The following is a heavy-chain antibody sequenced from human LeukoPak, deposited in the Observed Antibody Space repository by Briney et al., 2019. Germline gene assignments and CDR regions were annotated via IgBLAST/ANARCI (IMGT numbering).Heavy chain of an antibody. CDR1: GGSINSYY. CDR3: ARYVVVTAYFDY. V-gene: IGHV4-59*01. D-gene: IGHD2-21*02. Sequence: NPSETLSLTCTVSGGSINSYYWSWIRQPPGKGLEWIGYIYYSGSTNYNPSLKSRVTISVDTSKNQFSLKLSSVTAADTAVYYCARYVVVTAYFDYWGQGTLVTVSS. J-gene: IGHJ4*02. CDR2: IYYSGST.